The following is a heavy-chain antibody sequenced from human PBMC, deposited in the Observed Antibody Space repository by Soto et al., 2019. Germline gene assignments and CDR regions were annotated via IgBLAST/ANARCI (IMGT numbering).Heavy chain of an antibody. Sequence: ASETQSLSCSVAGGSIRSSSDYWGWIRQPPGKGLEWIGSIYYSGSTYYNPSLKSRVTISVDTSKNQFSLKLSSVTAAVTAVYYCARHSNSGDADWGQGTLVTVSS. D-gene: IGHD4-17*01. CDR2: IYYSGST. J-gene: IGHJ4*02. CDR3: ARHSNSGDAD. V-gene: IGHV4-39*01. CDR1: GGSIRSSSDY.